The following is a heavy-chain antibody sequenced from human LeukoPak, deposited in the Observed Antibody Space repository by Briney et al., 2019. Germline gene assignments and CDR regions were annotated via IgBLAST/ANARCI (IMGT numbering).Heavy chain of an antibody. J-gene: IGHJ4*02. CDR3: ARQWRFGELLPTD. D-gene: IGHD3-10*01. CDR2: INPNSGGT. Sequence: GASVKVSCKASGYTFTAYYMHWVRQAPGQGLEWMGWINPNSGGTNYAQKFQGRVTMTRDTSISTAYMELSRLKSDDTAVYYCARQWRFGELLPTDWGQGTLVTVSS. CDR1: GYTFTAYY. V-gene: IGHV1-2*02.